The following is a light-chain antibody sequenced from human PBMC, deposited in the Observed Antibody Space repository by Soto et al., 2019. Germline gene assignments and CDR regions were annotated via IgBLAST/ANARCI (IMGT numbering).Light chain of an antibody. CDR1: SSDIGGYNY. Sequence: QSVLTQPASVSGSPGQSITISCTGGSSDIGGYNYVSWYQQHPGTAPKLMIYEVSNQPSGVSNRFSGSKSGNTASLTISGLQAEDEADYYCSSYTTSSTVLFAGGTKVTVL. V-gene: IGLV2-14*01. CDR2: EVS. CDR3: SSYTTSSTVL. J-gene: IGLJ2*01.